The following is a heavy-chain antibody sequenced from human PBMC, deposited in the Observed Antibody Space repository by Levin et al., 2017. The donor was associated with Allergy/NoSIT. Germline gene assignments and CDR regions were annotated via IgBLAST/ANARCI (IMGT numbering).Heavy chain of an antibody. V-gene: IGHV5-51*01. CDR1: GYSFSSYW. J-gene: IGHJ4*02. Sequence: GGSLRLSCKGSGYSFSSYWIGWVRQMPGKGLEWMGIIYPGDSDTRYSPSFQGQVTISADKSITTAYLQWSSLKASDSAMYYCARRAAHFEYFDYWGQGTLVTVSS. CDR2: IYPGDSDT. CDR3: ARRAAHFEYFDY. D-gene: IGHD6-13*01.